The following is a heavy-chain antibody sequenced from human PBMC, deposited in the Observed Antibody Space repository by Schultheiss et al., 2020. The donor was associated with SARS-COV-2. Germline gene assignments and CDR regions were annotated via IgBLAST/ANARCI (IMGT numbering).Heavy chain of an antibody. J-gene: IGHJ4*02. D-gene: IGHD3-3*01. V-gene: IGHV3-23*01. CDR2: ISGSGGGT. Sequence: GGSLRLSCTASGFTFSNYAMNWVRQAPGKGLEWVSDISGSGGGTYYADSVKGRFTISRDNSKDTLYLQMNSLRAEDTAVYYCAKIRDLWSGCLDYWGQGTLVTVSS. CDR1: GFTFSNYA. CDR3: AKIRDLWSGCLDY.